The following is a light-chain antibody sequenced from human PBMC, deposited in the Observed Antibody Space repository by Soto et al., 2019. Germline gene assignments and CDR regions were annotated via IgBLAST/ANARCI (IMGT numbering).Light chain of an antibody. CDR3: QQSYSSPYT. J-gene: IGKJ2*01. CDR1: PSINTY. CDR2: AAS. V-gene: IGKV1-39*01. Sequence: DIQMTQSPSSLSASVGERVTITCRSSPSINTYLNWYQQKPGIAPNLLIYAASSLQSGVPSRFSGSGSGTDFSLTISSLHPEDFAAYYCQQSYSSPYTFGQGTNLEIK.